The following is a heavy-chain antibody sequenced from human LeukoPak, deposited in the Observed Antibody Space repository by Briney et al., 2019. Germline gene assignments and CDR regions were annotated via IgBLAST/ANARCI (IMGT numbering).Heavy chain of an antibody. J-gene: IGHJ3*02. CDR2: IYYSGST. D-gene: IGHD2-2*02. CDR1: GGSISSSSYY. CDR3: ARLSGYQLLHHDAFDI. V-gene: IGHV4-39*01. Sequence: SETLSLTCNVSGGSISSSSYYWGWIRQPPGKGLEWIGSIYYSGSTYHNPSLKSRVTISVDTSKNQFSLKLSSVTAADTAVYYCARLSGYQLLHHDAFDIWGQGTMVTVSS.